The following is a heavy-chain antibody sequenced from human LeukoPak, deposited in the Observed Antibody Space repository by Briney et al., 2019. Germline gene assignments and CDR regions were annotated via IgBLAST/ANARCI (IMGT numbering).Heavy chain of an antibody. Sequence: PSETLSLTCTVSGGSISSGGYYWSWIRQHPGKGLEWIGYIYYSGSTYYNPSLKSRVTISVDTSKNQFSLKLSSVTAADTAVYYGAGSVVFPAADYYYYYMDFWAKGPRSPSP. CDR2: IYYSGST. CDR1: GGSISSGGYY. J-gene: IGHJ6*03. V-gene: IGHV4-31*03. D-gene: IGHD2-2*01. CDR3: AGSVVFPAADYYYYYMDF.